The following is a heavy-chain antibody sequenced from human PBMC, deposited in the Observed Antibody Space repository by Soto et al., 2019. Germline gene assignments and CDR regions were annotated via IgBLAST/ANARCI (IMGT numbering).Heavy chain of an antibody. J-gene: IGHJ4*02. CDR1: GVKFRKPR. CDR2: IKSKTDGGTT. CDR3: TTEFSGYDYFGIDY. D-gene: IGHD5-12*01. Sequence: GGLIRVPRGAAGVKFRKPRGSRVSQGPGEGLEWVGRIKSKTDGGTTDYAAPVKGRFTISRDDSKNTLYLQMNSLKTEDTAVYYCTTEFSGYDYFGIDYWGQGTLVTVSS. V-gene: IGHV3-15*01.